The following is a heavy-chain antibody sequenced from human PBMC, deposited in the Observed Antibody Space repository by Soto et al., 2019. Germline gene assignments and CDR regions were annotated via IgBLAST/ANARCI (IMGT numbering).Heavy chain of an antibody. J-gene: IGHJ4*02. D-gene: IGHD2-15*01. CDR2: INPNSGGT. V-gene: IGHV1-2*04. CDR1: GYTFTGYY. CDR3: ATSRDATSGGLDY. Sequence: ASVKVSCKASGYTFTGYYMHWVRQAPGQGLEWMGWINPNSGGTNYAQKFQGWVTMTRDTSISTAYMELSRLRSDDTAVYYCATSRDATSGGLDYWGQGTLVTVPQ.